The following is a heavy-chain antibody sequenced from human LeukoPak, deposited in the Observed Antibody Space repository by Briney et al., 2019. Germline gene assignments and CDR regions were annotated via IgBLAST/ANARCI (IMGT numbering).Heavy chain of an antibody. CDR2: ISTSGSTI. CDR1: GFIFSSYS. J-gene: IGHJ3*02. V-gene: IGHV3-48*02. Sequence: GGSLRLSCAASGFIFSSYSMNWVRQAPGKGLEWVSYISTSGSTILYADTVKGRFTISRDNAKNSLSLLMNSLRDEDTAVYYCVRELVRGVVGAFDIWGPGTMVTVSS. D-gene: IGHD3-10*01. CDR3: VRELVRGVVGAFDI.